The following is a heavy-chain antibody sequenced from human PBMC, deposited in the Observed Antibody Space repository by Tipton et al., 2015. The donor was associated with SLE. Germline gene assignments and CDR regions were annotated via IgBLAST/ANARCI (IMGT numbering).Heavy chain of an antibody. CDR2: ISYDGSNK. CDR3: ARGEPLWYEAFDY. CDR1: GFTFSSYV. Sequence: RSLRLSCAASGFTFSSYVMHWVRQAPGKGLEWVAIISYDGSNKYYADSVKGRFTISRDNSKNTLYLQMNSLRAEDTAVYYCARGEPLWYEAFDYWGQGPLVTVSS. V-gene: IGHV3-30*04. D-gene: IGHD5-18*01. J-gene: IGHJ4*02.